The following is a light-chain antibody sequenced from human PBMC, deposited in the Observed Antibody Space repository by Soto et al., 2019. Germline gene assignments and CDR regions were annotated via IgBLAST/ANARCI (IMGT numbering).Light chain of an antibody. Sequence: QSVLTQPPSASGSPGQSVTISCTGTSSDVGAYNYVSWYQQHPGKVPKLMVYEVNKWPSGVPDRFSGSKSGNTASLTVSGLQAEDEADYYCTSYAGGNNIFGTGTKLTVL. CDR1: SSDVGAYNY. CDR2: EVN. V-gene: IGLV2-8*01. J-gene: IGLJ1*01. CDR3: TSYAGGNNI.